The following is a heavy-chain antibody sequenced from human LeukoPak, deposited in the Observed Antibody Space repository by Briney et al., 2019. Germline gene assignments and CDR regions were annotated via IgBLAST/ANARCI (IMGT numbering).Heavy chain of an antibody. D-gene: IGHD3-9*01. CDR3: ARDDYDILTGYDY. Sequence: GGSLRLSCAASGFTFSSYAMSWIRQAPGKGLEWVSAISGSGGSTYYADSVKGRFTISRDNSKNTLYLQMNSLRAEDTAVYYCARDDYDILTGYDYWGQGTLVTVSS. CDR2: ISGSGGST. V-gene: IGHV3-23*01. CDR1: GFTFSSYA. J-gene: IGHJ4*02.